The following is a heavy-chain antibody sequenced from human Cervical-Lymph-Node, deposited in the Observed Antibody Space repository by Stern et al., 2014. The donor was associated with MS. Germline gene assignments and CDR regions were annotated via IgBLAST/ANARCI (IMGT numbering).Heavy chain of an antibody. J-gene: IGHJ4*02. D-gene: IGHD6-6*01. Sequence: QVQLVQSGPGLLKPSETLSLTCTVSGGSITSSYHWGWIRQPPGKGLEWIGTIYYGGRPYYNPSLKSRLSLSVDTSKSQFSLMLPSVTASDTAVYYCARHKPSPLSSPRPLDYWGQGTLVAVSS. CDR2: IYYGGRP. CDR3: ARHKPSPLSSPRPLDY. CDR1: GGSITSSYH. V-gene: IGHV4-39*01.